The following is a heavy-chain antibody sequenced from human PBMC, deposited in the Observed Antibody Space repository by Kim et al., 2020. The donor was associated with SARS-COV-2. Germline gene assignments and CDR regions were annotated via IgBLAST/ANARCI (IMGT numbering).Heavy chain of an antibody. CDR2: IYYSGST. Sequence: SETLSLTCTVSGGSISSSSYYWGWIRQPPGKGLEWLGSIYYSGSTYYNPSLKSRVTISVDTSKNQFSLKLSSVTAADTAVYYCARVTNPFNILTGYYNEEYVDNWGQGTLVTVSS. CDR3: ARVTNPFNILTGYYNEEYVDN. CDR1: GGSISSSSYY. D-gene: IGHD3-9*01. V-gene: IGHV4-39*07. J-gene: IGHJ4*02.